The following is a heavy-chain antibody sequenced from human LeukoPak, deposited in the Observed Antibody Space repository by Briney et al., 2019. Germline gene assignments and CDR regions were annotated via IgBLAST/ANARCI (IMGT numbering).Heavy chain of an antibody. CDR3: VRAEGSSGSSEYFQH. D-gene: IGHD5-12*01. J-gene: IGHJ1*01. V-gene: IGHV3-21*01. Sequence: GGSLRLSCLASGFTFNRYSMKWVRQAPGKGLEWVSSISGSSNDKHYIDSVKGRFTIFRDNAKNSLFLQMNSLRAEDTAVYYCVRAEGSSGSSEYFQHWGQGTLVTVSS. CDR1: GFTFNRYS. CDR2: ISGSSNDK.